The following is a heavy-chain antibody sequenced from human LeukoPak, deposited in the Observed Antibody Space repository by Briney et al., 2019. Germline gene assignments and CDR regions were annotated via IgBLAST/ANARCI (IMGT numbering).Heavy chain of an antibody. J-gene: IGHJ4*02. D-gene: IGHD3-3*01. CDR2: ISGSGGST. CDR3: AKGPYDFWSGYLYYFDY. Sequence: PGGSLRLSCAASGFTFSSYAMSWVRQAPGKGLEWVSAISGSGGSTYYADSVKGRFTISRDNSKNTLYLQMNSLRAEDTTVYYCAKGPYDFWSGYLYYFDYWGQGTLVTVSS. V-gene: IGHV3-23*01. CDR1: GFTFSSYA.